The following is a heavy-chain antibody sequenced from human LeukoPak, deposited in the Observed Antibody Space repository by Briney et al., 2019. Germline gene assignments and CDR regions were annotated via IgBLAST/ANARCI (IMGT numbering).Heavy chain of an antibody. CDR1: GGSISSSSYY. V-gene: IGHV4-39*07. CDR3: ARLCGGGSCPDFDY. Sequence: PSETLSLTCTVSGGSISSSSYYWGWIRQPPGKGLEWIGEINHSGSTNYNPSLKSRVTISVDTSKNQFSLKLSSVTAADTAVYYCARLCGGGSCPDFDYWGQGTLVTVSS. D-gene: IGHD2-15*01. CDR2: INHSGST. J-gene: IGHJ4*02.